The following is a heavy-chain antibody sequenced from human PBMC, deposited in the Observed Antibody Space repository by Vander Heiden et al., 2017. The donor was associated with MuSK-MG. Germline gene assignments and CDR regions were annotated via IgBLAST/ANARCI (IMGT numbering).Heavy chain of an antibody. V-gene: IGHV5-51*01. Sequence: VQLVQSGAEVKKPGESRKLSCQGPGYSFTSPGIGWVRQMPGKGLEWMGIIYPGDSDTRYSPSFQGQVTISADKSISTAYLQWSSLKASDTAMYYCARLGYGDYGFYYYGMDVWGQGTTVTVSS. CDR3: ARLGYGDYGFYYYGMDV. CDR1: GYSFTSPG. J-gene: IGHJ6*02. CDR2: IYPGDSDT. D-gene: IGHD4-17*01.